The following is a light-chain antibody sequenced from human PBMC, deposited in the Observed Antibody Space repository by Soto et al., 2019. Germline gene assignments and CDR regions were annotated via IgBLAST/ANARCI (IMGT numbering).Light chain of an antibody. CDR1: QSINREF. CDR2: QTS. CDR3: QQYGDSPAYT. J-gene: IGKJ2*01. Sequence: EIILTQSPGTLSVSPGERATLSCRGIQSINREFLAWYQYKPGQAPRLLMFQTSSRASGVTDRFSGSGSGKDFTLTITGLEPEDSAVYYCQQYGDSPAYTFGQGTKLEI. V-gene: IGKV3-20*01.